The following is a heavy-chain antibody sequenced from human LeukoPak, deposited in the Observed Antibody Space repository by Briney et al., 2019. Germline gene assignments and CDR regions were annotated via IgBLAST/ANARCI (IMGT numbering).Heavy chain of an antibody. Sequence: GASVKVSCKASGYTFTSYDINWVRQATGQGLEWMGWMNPNSGNTGYAQKFQGRVTMTRNTSISTAYMELSRLRSDDTAVYYCARADYGDYVAAEYFQHWGQGTLVTVSS. CDR3: ARADYGDYVAAEYFQH. CDR1: GYTFTSYD. V-gene: IGHV1-8*01. D-gene: IGHD4-17*01. CDR2: MNPNSGNT. J-gene: IGHJ1*01.